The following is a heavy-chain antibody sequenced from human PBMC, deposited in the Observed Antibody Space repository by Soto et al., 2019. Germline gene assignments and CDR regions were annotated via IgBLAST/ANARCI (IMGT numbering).Heavy chain of an antibody. CDR1: GYTFTSYG. Sequence: ASVKVSCKASGYTFTSYGISWVRQAPGQGLEWMGWISAYNGNTNYAQKLQGRVNMTTDTSTSTAYMELRSLRSDDTAVYYCARFGSVVAATSDIGGYWGQGTLVTVSS. D-gene: IGHD2-15*01. CDR2: ISAYNGNT. J-gene: IGHJ4*02. V-gene: IGHV1-18*01. CDR3: ARFGSVVAATSDIGGY.